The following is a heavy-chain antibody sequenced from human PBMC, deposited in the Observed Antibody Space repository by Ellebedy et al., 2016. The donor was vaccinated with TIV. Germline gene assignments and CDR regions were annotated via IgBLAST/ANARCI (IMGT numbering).Heavy chain of an antibody. D-gene: IGHD3-22*01. CDR1: GFSVSNNY. CDR2: IWHDGITK. V-gene: IGHV3-33*08. CDR3: ANYHSGGYGS. J-gene: IGHJ4*02. Sequence: GGSLRLSXAVSGFSVSNNYMNWVRQAPGKGLEWVAVIWHDGITKDYADSVKGRFTVSRDNSKNTLYLQMNSLRAEDTAVYYCANYHSGGYGSWGQGTLVTVSS.